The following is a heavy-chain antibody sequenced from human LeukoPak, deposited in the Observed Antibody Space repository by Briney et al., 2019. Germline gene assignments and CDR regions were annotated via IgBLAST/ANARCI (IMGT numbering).Heavy chain of an antibody. CDR1: GGSISSIIYY. CDR2: IYYSGST. Sequence: PSETLSLTCTVSGGSISSIIYYWGWIRQPPGKGLEWIGSIYYSGSTYYNPSLKSRVTISIDTSNNQFSLKLSSVTAADTAVYYCARAHMVRGAATFDYWGQGTLVTVSS. J-gene: IGHJ4*02. V-gene: IGHV4-39*07. CDR3: ARAHMVRGAATFDY. D-gene: IGHD3-10*01.